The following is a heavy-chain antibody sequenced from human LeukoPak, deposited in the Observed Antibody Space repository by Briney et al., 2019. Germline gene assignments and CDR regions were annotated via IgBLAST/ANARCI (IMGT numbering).Heavy chain of an antibody. CDR1: GYSFTSYW. J-gene: IGHJ4*02. CDR2: IYPGDSDT. CDR3: ARHGLLLIAAAGYDY. Sequence: GESLKISCKGSGYSFTSYWIGWVRQMPGKGLEWMGLIYPGDSDTRYSPSFQGQVTISADKSISTAYLQWSSLKASDTAMYYCARHGLLLIAAAGYDYWGQGTLVTVSS. V-gene: IGHV5-51*01. D-gene: IGHD6-13*01.